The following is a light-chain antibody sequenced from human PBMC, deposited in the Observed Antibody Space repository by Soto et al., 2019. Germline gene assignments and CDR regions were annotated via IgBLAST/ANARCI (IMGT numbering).Light chain of an antibody. J-gene: IGLJ2*01. Sequence: QSVLTQPPSVSGAPGQRVTISCTGSGSNIGAGYDVHWYQQLPGTAPKLLIYGNSNRPSGVPDRFSGSKSGTSASLAITGLQAEDEADYYCQSYDSSLSPLFGGGTKVTVL. CDR2: GNS. CDR1: GSNIGAGYD. CDR3: QSYDSSLSPL. V-gene: IGLV1-40*01.